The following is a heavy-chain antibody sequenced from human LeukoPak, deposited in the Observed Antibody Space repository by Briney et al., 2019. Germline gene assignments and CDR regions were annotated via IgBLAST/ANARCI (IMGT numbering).Heavy chain of an antibody. J-gene: IGHJ4*02. D-gene: IGHD3-3*01. V-gene: IGHV1-8*01. Sequence: ASVTVSCKASGYTFTSYDINWVRQATGQGLEWMGWMNPNSGNTGYAQKFQGRVTMTRNTSISTAYMELSSLRSEDTAVYYCARGLNHITIFGVVVKDPLTDFDYWGQGTLVTVSS. CDR3: ARGLNHITIFGVVVKDPLTDFDY. CDR2: MNPNSGNT. CDR1: GYTFTSYD.